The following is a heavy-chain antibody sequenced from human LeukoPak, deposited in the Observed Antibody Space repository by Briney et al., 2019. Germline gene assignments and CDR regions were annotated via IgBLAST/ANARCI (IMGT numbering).Heavy chain of an antibody. CDR3: ARSGGEARGRGIGHCSGGSCGFDY. V-gene: IGHV3-48*03. J-gene: IGHJ4*02. D-gene: IGHD2-15*01. Sequence: GGPLKLPCPPSVFPFRNFERNWARRAPGKGRGWVSYFGSGGGIRSYADSERGRFTISRDNAKNSLYLQMNSLRAEDTAVYYCARSGGEARGRGIGHCSGGSCGFDYWGQGTLVTVSS. CDR2: FGSGGGIR. CDR1: VFPFRNFE.